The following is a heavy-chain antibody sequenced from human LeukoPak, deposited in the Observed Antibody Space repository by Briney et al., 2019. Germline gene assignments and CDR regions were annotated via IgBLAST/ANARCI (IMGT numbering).Heavy chain of an antibody. CDR2: ISTSSSHI. J-gene: IGHJ3*02. CDR1: GFTFRNYF. D-gene: IGHD3/OR15-3a*01. Sequence: GGSLRLSCAASGFTFRNYFMSWVRPAPGKGLEWLSSISTSSSHIYYTDSVKGRFTISRDNAKNSLSLQMNNLTLDDTAVYYCAREGLLVNGGFDIWGQGTMISVSS. V-gene: IGHV3-21*01. CDR3: AREGLLVNGGFDI.